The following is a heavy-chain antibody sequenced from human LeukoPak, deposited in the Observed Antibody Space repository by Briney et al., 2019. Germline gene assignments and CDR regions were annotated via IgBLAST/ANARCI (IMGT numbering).Heavy chain of an antibody. CDR1: GGTFSSYA. J-gene: IGHJ6*03. Sequence: ASVKVSCKASGGTFSSYAISWVRQAPGQGLEWMGGIIPIFGTANYAQKFQGRVTITADESTSTAYVELSSLRSEDTAVYYCARERGKDSSPFYYYYYMDVWGKGTTVTVSS. CDR3: ARERGKDSSPFYYYYYMDV. D-gene: IGHD3-22*01. CDR2: IIPIFGTA. V-gene: IGHV1-69*13.